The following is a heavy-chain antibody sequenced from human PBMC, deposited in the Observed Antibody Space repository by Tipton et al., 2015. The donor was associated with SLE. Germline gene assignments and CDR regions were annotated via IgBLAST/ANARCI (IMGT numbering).Heavy chain of an antibody. CDR2: IYYSGST. V-gene: IGHV4-30-4*01. D-gene: IGHD2-15*01. J-gene: IGHJ4*02. CDR3: ARKCSGGSCYNY. Sequence: TLSLTCTVSRGSISSGDYYWSWIRQPPGKGLEWIGYIYYSGSTYYNPSLKSRVTISVDTSKNQFSLKLSSVTAADTAVYYCARKCSGGSCYNYWGQGTLVTVSS. CDR1: RGSISSGDYY.